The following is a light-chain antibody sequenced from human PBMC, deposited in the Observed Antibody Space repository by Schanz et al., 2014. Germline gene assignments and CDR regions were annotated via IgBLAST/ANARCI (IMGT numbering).Light chain of an antibody. Sequence: QSALTQPASVSGAPGQSITISCTGTSSDVGAYNYVSWYQQHPGKAPKLMIYDVTYRPSGVSNRFSGSKSGNTASLTISGLLAEDEADYYCSSYRSSNTVVFGGGTKVTV. CDR1: SSDVGAYNY. CDR3: SSYRSSNTVV. J-gene: IGLJ2*01. CDR2: DVT. V-gene: IGLV2-14*03.